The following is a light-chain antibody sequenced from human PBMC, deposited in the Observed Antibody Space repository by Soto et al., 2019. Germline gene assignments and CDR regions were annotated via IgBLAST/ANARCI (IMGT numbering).Light chain of an antibody. J-gene: IGKJ1*01. CDR1: HDIGNS. CDR3: LQHNNYPWT. CDR2: DAY. Sequence: DIQMTQSPPSLSASVGDKVTITCQASHDIGNSLNWYQDKPGQPPKLVIYDAYNLETGVPSTFSGNGYGTEFTLTISSLQPEDFATYYCLQHNNYPWTFGQGTKVDI. V-gene: IGKV1-33*01.